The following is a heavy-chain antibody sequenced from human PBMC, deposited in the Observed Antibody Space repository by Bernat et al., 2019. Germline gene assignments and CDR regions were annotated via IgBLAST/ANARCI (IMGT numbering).Heavy chain of an antibody. CDR3: ARMAHSVDAVDI. Sequence: EVQLVESGGGLVKPGGSLRLSCAASGFTFSSYSMNWVRQAPGKGLEWVSSISSSSSYIYYADSVKGRFTISRDNAKNSLYLQMNSLRAEDTAVYYCARMAHSVDAVDIWGEGTMVTVSS. V-gene: IGHV3-21*01. J-gene: IGHJ3*02. CDR2: ISSSSSYI. D-gene: IGHD5-24*01. CDR1: GFTFSSYS.